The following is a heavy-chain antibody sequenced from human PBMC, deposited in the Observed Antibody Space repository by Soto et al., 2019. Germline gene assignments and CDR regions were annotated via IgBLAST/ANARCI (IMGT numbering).Heavy chain of an antibody. J-gene: IGHJ1*01. CDR1: GFTFSSYS. D-gene: IGHD6-13*01. V-gene: IGHV3-48*01. CDR2: ISSSSSTI. CDR3: ARDLGSSWYPEYFQH. Sequence: GGSLRLSCAASGFTFSSYSMNWVRQAPGKGLEWVSYISSSSSTIYYADSVKGRSTISRDNAKNSLYLQMNSLRAEDTAVYYCARDLGSSWYPEYFQHWGQGTLVTVSS.